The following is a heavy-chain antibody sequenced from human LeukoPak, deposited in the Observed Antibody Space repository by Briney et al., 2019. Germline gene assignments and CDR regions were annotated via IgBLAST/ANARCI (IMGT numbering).Heavy chain of an antibody. J-gene: IGHJ4*02. CDR2: IYYSGST. Sequence: SETLSLTCAVSGYSISSGYYWGWIRQPPGKGLEWIGSIYYSGSTYYNPSLKSRVTISVDTSKNQFSLKLSSVTAADTAVYYCARYYDSSGNLDYWGQGTLVTVSS. V-gene: IGHV4-38-2*01. CDR1: GYSISSGYY. D-gene: IGHD3-22*01. CDR3: ARYYDSSGNLDY.